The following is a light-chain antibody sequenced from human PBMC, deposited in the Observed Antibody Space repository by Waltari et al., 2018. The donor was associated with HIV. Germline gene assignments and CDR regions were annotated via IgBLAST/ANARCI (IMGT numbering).Light chain of an antibody. CDR2: EVN. J-gene: IGLJ2*01. CDR1: SSAVRDYTF. V-gene: IGLV2-8*01. CDR3: SSYAGSAVV. Sequence: QSALTQPTSPSGSRGQSVTISCPGTSSAVRDYTFISWYQQYPGMAPTLIIYEVNKRPSGVPDRFSGSKSGNTASLTVSGLQAEDEADFYCSSYAGSAVVFGGGTKLTVL.